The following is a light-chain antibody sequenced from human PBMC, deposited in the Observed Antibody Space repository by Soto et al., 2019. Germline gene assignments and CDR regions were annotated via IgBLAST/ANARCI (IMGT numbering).Light chain of an antibody. CDR3: QSYDSSLSGHVV. CDR2: GNS. J-gene: IGLJ2*01. V-gene: IGLV1-40*01. Sequence: QSVLTQPPSVSGAPGQRVTISCTGSCSNIGAGYDVHWYQQLPGTAPKLLIYGNSNRPSGVPDRFSGSKSGTSASLAITGLQAEDEADYYCQSYDSSLSGHVVFGGGTKLTVL. CDR1: CSNIGAGYD.